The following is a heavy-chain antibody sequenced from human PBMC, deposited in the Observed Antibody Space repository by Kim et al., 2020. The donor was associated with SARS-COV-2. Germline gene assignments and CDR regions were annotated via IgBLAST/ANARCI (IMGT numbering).Heavy chain of an antibody. V-gene: IGHV4-39*01. Sequence: SETLSLICSVSGGSMHTSGYYWGWIRQPTGKGLEWIGSVHDSGSPYSNPSLKRRLTISADTSRGQFSLNLHAVSAADTAIYYCARRTSDWNDAFDVWGQGTLVTVSS. CDR2: VHDSGSP. CDR1: GGSMHTSGYY. J-gene: IGHJ3*01. D-gene: IGHD1-1*01. CDR3: ARRTSDWNDAFDV.